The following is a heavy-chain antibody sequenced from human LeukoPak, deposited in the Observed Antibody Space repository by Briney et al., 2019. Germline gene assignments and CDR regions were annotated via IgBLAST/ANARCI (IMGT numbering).Heavy chain of an antibody. CDR3: ASLAAYCSGGSCYSRGGGLIDY. J-gene: IGHJ4*02. D-gene: IGHD2-15*01. Sequence: SETLSLTCTVSGGSISSYYWSWIRQPPGKGLEWIGYIYYSGSTYYNPSLKSRVTISVDTSKNQFSLKLSSVTAADTAVYYCASLAAYCSGGSCYSRGGGLIDYWGQGTLVTVSS. V-gene: IGHV4-59*12. CDR1: GGSISSYY. CDR2: IYYSGST.